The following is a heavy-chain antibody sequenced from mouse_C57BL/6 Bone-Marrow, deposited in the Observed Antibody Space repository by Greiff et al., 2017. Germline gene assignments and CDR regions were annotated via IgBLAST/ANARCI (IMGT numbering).Heavy chain of an antibody. CDR2: INPNNGGT. V-gene: IGHV1-26*01. Sequence: VQLQQSGPELVKPGASVKISCKASGYTFTDYYMNWVKQSHGKSLEWIGDINPNNGGTSYNQKFKGKATLTVDKSSSTAYMELRSLTSEDSAVYYCARGRGYYGYLYAMDYWGQGTSVTVSS. D-gene: IGHD2-2*01. CDR1: GYTFTDYY. CDR3: ARGRGYYGYLYAMDY. J-gene: IGHJ4*01.